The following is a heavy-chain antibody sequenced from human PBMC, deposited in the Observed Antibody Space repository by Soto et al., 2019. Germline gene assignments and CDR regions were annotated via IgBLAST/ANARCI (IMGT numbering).Heavy chain of an antibody. V-gene: IGHV4-34*01. J-gene: IGHJ4*02. CDR1: GQSFSGHS. Sequence: QVQLQQWGAGLVKPSETLSLSCAVYGQSFSGHSWAWIRQPPGKGLEWIGEINESGSTYYNPSLKRRVTISTNTSKNPFSLKLSSVSAADTAAYFCARGSGIVALPGELEDVKYDYWGQGPLVNVSS. CDR3: ARGSGIVALPGELEDVKYDY. CDR2: INESGST. D-gene: IGHD1-1*01.